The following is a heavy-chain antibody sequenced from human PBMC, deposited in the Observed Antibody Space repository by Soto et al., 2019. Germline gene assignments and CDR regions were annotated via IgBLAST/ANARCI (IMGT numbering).Heavy chain of an antibody. CDR2: IIPIFGTA. D-gene: IGHD2-2*01. V-gene: IGHV1-69*13. CDR1: GGTFSSYA. Sequence: RASVKVSCKASGGTFSSYAISWVRQAPGQGLEWMGGIIPIFGTANYAQKFQGRVTITADESTSTAYMELSSLRSEDTAVYYCARDRPDCSSTSCPNGDAFDIWGQGTMVTVSS. CDR3: ARDRPDCSSTSCPNGDAFDI. J-gene: IGHJ3*02.